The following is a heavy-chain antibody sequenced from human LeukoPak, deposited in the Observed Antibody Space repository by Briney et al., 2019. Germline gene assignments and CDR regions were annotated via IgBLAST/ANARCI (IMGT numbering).Heavy chain of an antibody. CDR3: ARDDTVTTRVGFID. Sequence: SVGSLRLSCAASGFTFSSYWMSWVRQAPGKGLEWVANIKQDGSEKYYVDSVKGRFTISRDNTKNSLYLQMNSLRAEDTAVYYCARDDTVTTRVGFIDWGQGTLVTVPS. V-gene: IGHV3-7*01. CDR1: GFTFSSYW. D-gene: IGHD4-17*01. CDR2: IKQDGSEK. J-gene: IGHJ4*02.